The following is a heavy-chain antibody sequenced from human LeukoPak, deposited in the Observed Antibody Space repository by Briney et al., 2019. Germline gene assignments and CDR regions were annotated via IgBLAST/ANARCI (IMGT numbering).Heavy chain of an antibody. V-gene: IGHV3-30*03. CDR1: GFTFDFYA. J-gene: IGHJ4*01. D-gene: IGHD3-10*01. CDR3: ARSELYYGSESYYHLDY. Sequence: QSGGSLRLSCTTSGFTFDFYAMHWVRQAPRKGLEWVAVMSYDGRYRYYADSPKGRFTISRDNSKRTLYLEMSSLRHEDTALYYCARSELYYGSESYYHLDYWGHGTLVTVSS. CDR2: MSYDGRYR.